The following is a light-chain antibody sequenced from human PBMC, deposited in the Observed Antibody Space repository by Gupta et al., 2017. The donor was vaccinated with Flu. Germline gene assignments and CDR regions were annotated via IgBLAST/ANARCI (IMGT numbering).Light chain of an antibody. V-gene: IGKV1-12*01. CDR3: QQTYRFPYT. CDR2: GAS. Sequence: QSSLSASVGERVNITCRASQNIGDAINGWQRRPGQAPTLLISGASRLHTGVPTRFSGSESGTEFTLTISNVQPEDFAIYYCQQTYRFPYTFGRGTKLES. J-gene: IGKJ2*01. CDR1: QNIGDA.